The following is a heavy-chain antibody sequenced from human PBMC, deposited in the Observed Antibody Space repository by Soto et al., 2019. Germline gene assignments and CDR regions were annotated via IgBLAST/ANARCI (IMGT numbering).Heavy chain of an antibody. Sequence: PGGSLRLSCATSGFTFIGSTIHWGRQASGKGLEWVGRTRSKTYSYATAYAASVKGRFTISRDDSQSTAYLQMNSLKTEDTAVYYCARDYTGSYFWGQGTLVTVSS. CDR1: GFTFIGST. V-gene: IGHV3-73*01. J-gene: IGHJ4*02. D-gene: IGHD1-26*01. CDR3: ARDYTGSYF. CDR2: TRSKTYSYAT.